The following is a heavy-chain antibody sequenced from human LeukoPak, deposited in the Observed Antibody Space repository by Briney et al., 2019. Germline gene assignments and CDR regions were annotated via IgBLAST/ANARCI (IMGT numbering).Heavy chain of an antibody. V-gene: IGHV4-34*01. CDR3: ARLGYCSSTSCYSSMEYYYYMDV. D-gene: IGHD2-2*02. Sequence: SETLSLTCAVYGGSFSDYYWSWIRQPPGKGLEWIGEINHSGSTNYNPSLKSRVTISVDTSKNQFSLKLSSVTAADTAVYYCARLGYCSSTSCYSSMEYYYYMDVWGKGTTVTVSS. CDR1: GGSFSDYY. J-gene: IGHJ6*03. CDR2: INHSGST.